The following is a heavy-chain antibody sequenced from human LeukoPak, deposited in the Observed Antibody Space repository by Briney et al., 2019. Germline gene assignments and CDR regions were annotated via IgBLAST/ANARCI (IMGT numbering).Heavy chain of an antibody. CDR1: GFTFSGYA. CDR2: IKSTGSST. Sequence: PGGSLRLSCAASGFTFSGYAMSWVRQAPGKGLEWVSSIKSTGSSTYYGDAVKGRFTISRDNSENTLYLQMHSLRAEDTGLYYCAKDRREGYPRDSFDVWGQGTAVTVSS. CDR3: AKDRREGYPRDSFDV. V-gene: IGHV3-23*05. D-gene: IGHD5-24*01. J-gene: IGHJ3*01.